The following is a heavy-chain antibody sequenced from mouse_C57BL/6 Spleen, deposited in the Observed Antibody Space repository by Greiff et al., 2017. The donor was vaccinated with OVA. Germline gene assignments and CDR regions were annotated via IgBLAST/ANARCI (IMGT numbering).Heavy chain of an antibody. V-gene: IGHV1-26*01. CDR1: GYTFTDYY. CDR2: INPNNGGT. D-gene: IGHD3-2*02. CDR3: ARDSSGYEDYFDY. J-gene: IGHJ2*01. Sequence: VQLQQSGPELVKPGASVKISCKASGYTFTDYYMNWVKQSHGKSLEWIGDINPNNGGTSYNQKFKGKATLTVDKSSSTAYMELRSLTSEDSAVYYCARDSSGYEDYFDYWGQGTTLTVSS.